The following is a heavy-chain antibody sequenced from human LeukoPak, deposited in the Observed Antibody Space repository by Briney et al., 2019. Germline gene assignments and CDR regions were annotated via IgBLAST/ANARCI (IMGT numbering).Heavy chain of an antibody. CDR2: INRDGSST. D-gene: IGHD3/OR15-3a*01. V-gene: IGHV3-74*01. CDR1: GFTFSNFW. Sequence: GGSLRLSCAASGFTFSNFWMHWVRQTPGKGLVWVSRINRDGSSTNYVDSVKGRFTISRDNAKNTLYLQMNSLRDEDTAAYYCAKDGPEGKRVFDIWGQGTMVTVSS. CDR3: AKDGPEGKRVFDI. J-gene: IGHJ3*02.